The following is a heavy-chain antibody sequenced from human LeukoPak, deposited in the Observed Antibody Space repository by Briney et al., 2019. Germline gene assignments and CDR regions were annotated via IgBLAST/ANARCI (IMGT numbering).Heavy chain of an antibody. V-gene: IGHV4-4*07. D-gene: IGHD5-18*01. Sequence: PSETLSLTCTVSGGSISSYYWSWIRQPAGKGLEWIGRIYTSGSTNYNPSPKSRVTISIDTSKNKFSLKLNSVTAADTAVYYCARDRGYSYAFDYWGQGTLVTVSS. CDR1: GGSISSYY. CDR3: ARDRGYSYAFDY. J-gene: IGHJ4*02. CDR2: IYTSGST.